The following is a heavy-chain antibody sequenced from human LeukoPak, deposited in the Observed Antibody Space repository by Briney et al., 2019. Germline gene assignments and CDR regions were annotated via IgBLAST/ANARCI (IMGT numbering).Heavy chain of an antibody. V-gene: IGHV3-30*04. CDR1: GFTLSSYA. J-gene: IGHJ4*02. Sequence: PGRSLRLSCAASGFTLSSYAMHWVRQAPGKGLEWVAVISYDGSNKYYADSVKGRFTISRDNSKNTLYLQMNSLRAEDTAVYYCAKGGDYDDLSGYWGQGTLVTVSS. CDR2: ISYDGSNK. CDR3: AKGGDYDDLSGY. D-gene: IGHD4-17*01.